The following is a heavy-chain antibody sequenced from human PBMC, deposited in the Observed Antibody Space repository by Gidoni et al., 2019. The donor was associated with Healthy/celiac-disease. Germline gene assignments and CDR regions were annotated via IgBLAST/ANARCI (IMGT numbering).Heavy chain of an antibody. V-gene: IGHV3-23*01. CDR1: GFTFSSYA. D-gene: IGHD5-12*01. J-gene: IGHJ4*02. CDR2: ISGSGGST. Sequence: EVQLLESGGGLVQPGGSLRLSCAASGFTFSSYAMSWVRQAPGKGLEWVSAISGSGGSTYYADSVKGRFTISRDNSKNTLYLQMNSLRAEDTAVYYCAKDVEEMATNEGYYFDYWGQGTLVTVSS. CDR3: AKDVEEMATNEGYYFDY.